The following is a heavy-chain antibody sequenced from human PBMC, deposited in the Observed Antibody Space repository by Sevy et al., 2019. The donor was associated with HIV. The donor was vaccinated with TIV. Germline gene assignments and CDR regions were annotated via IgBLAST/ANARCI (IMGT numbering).Heavy chain of an antibody. CDR1: GGSISSSNW. J-gene: IGHJ6*02. Sequence: SETLSLTCVVSGGSISSSNWWSWVRQPPGKGLEWIGEIYHSGSTNHNPSLESRVSISIDKSKNHFSLKVNSVTAADTAVYYCARDDAALYSYGLDLWGQRTTVTVSS. CDR2: IYHSGST. CDR3: ARDDAALYSYGLDL. D-gene: IGHD6-25*01. V-gene: IGHV4-4*02.